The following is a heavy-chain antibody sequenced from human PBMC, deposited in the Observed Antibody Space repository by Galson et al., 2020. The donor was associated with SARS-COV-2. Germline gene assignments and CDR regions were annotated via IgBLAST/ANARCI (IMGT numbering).Heavy chain of an antibody. J-gene: IGHJ5*02. D-gene: IGHD2-15*01. Sequence: ASVKVSCKVSGYTLTELSMHWVRQAPGKGLEWMGGFDPEDGETIYAQKFQGRVTMTEDTSTDTAYMELSSLRSEDTAVYYCATAPPMVAAGNWFDPWGQGTLVTVSS. CDR3: ATAPPMVAAGNWFDP. V-gene: IGHV1-24*01. CDR2: FDPEDGET. CDR1: GYTLTELS.